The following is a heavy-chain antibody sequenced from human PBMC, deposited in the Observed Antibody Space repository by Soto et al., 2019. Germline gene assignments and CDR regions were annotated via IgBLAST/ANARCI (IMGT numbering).Heavy chain of an antibody. D-gene: IGHD5-12*01. Sequence: PSETLSLTCAVYGGSFSGYYWSWIRQPPGKGLEWIGEINHSGSTNYNPSLKSRVTISVDTSKNQFSLKLSSVTAADTAVYYCARGYSGYDPFDYWGQGNLVTVSS. CDR2: INHSGST. CDR1: GGSFSGYY. CDR3: ARGYSGYDPFDY. J-gene: IGHJ4*02. V-gene: IGHV4-34*01.